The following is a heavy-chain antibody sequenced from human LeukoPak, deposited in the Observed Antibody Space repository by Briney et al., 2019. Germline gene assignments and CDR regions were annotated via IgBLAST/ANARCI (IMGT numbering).Heavy chain of an antibody. CDR3: STDDSSGYRPFDY. D-gene: IGHD3-22*01. J-gene: IGHJ4*02. CDR2: IKSKIDSGTT. V-gene: IGHV3-15*01. CDR1: GFSFSYAW. Sequence: GGSLRLSCAASGFSFSYAWMSWVRQTPGKGLEWVGLIKSKIDSGTTDYAAPVKGRFTISRDDSKNTLYLQMNSLKAEDTAVYYCSTDDSSGYRPFDYWGQGSLVTVSS.